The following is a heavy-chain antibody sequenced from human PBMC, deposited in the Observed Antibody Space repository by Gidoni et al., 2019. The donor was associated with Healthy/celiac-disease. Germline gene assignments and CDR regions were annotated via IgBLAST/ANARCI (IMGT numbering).Heavy chain of an antibody. Sequence: QVQLVQSGAEVKKPVSSVKVSCKASGGTFSSYAISWLRQAPGQGLEWMGGIIPIFGTANYAEKFQGRVTITADKSTSTAYMELSSLRSEDTAVYYCARDRGNYYDSSGYYGGWFDPWGQGTLVTVSS. V-gene: IGHV1-69*06. CDR2: IIPIFGTA. D-gene: IGHD3-22*01. J-gene: IGHJ5*02. CDR1: GGTFSSYA. CDR3: ARDRGNYYDSSGYYGGWFDP.